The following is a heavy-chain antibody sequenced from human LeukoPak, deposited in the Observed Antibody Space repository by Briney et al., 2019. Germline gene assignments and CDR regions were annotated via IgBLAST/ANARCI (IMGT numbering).Heavy chain of an antibody. Sequence: PSETLSLTCTVSGGSISSYYWSWIRQPPGKGLEWIGYIYYSGSTNYNPSLKSRVTISVDTSKNQFSLKLSSVTAADTAVYYCARDVLEWLSPGWFDPWGQGTLVTVSS. J-gene: IGHJ5*02. CDR1: GGSISSYY. CDR3: ARDVLEWLSPGWFDP. CDR2: IYYSGST. D-gene: IGHD3-3*01. V-gene: IGHV4-59*01.